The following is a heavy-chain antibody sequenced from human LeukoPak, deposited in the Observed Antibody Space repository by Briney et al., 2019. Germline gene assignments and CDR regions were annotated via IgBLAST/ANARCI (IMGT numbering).Heavy chain of an antibody. D-gene: IGHD3-22*01. J-gene: IGHJ5*02. CDR1: GYGFTTYC. V-gene: IGHV1-18*01. CDR2: ISPYNGNT. Sequence: ASVKVSCKASGYGFTTYCVSWVRQAPGQGLEWMGWISPYNGNTNYAQKFQGRVTMTTDTSTTTAYMELSSLRSDDTAVCYCARDLGPIVSNLFDPGGQGTLVTVSS. CDR3: ARDLGPIVSNLFDP.